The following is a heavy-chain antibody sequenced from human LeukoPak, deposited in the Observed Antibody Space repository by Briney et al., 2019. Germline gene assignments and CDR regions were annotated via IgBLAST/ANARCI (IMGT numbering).Heavy chain of an antibody. CDR3: ARYLSARWSTFGY. J-gene: IGHJ4*02. CDR2: INWDGGSP. Sequence: GGSLRLSCEDAGSKFDDDGMSWVRQAPGRGLEWVAGINWDGGSPFYADSVKGRFTISRDHAKNTLYLQMDSLRVEDTALYYCARYLSARWSTFGYWGQGTLVTVSS. D-gene: IGHD5-24*01. V-gene: IGHV3-20*04. CDR1: GSKFDDDG.